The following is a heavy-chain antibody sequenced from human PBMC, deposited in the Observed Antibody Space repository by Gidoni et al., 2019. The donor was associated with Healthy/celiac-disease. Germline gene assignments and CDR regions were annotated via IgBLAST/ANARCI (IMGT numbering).Heavy chain of an antibody. CDR1: GFTFSSDS. CDR2: ISSSSSYI. CDR3: ARDLAVAGTPGYYYYGMDV. V-gene: IGHV3-21*01. D-gene: IGHD6-19*01. J-gene: IGHJ6*02. Sequence: EVQLVASGGGLFKPGGSLSPSCAASGFTFSSDSMHWVRQAPGKGLEWVSSISSSSSYIYYADSVKCRFTISRDNAKNALYLQMNSLRAEYTAVYYCARDLAVAGTPGYYYYGMDVWGQGTTVTVSS.